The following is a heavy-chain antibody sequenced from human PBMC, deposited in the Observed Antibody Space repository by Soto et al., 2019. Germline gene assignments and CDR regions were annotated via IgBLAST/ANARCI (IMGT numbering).Heavy chain of an antibody. D-gene: IGHD3-22*01. Sequence: QVQLVESGGGVVQPGRSLRLSCAASGFIFRSYAMHWVRQAPGKGLEWVTVISYDGSCLYYADSVKGRFTISRDNSKNTLYLQMNSLTSEDKAVYYCARDDYDSSSYYGSYYYGMDVWGQGTTVTVSS. V-gene: IGHV3-30-3*01. J-gene: IGHJ6*02. CDR3: ARDDYDSSSYYGSYYYGMDV. CDR1: GFIFRSYA. CDR2: ISYDGSCL.